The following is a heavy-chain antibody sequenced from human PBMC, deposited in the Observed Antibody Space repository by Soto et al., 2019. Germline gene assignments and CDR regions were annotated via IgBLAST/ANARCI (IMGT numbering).Heavy chain of an antibody. V-gene: IGHV3-13*01. Sequence: GGSLRLSCAASGFTFSSYDMHWVRQATGKGLEWVSAIGTAGDTYYQGSVKGRFTISRENAKNSLYLQMNSLRAGDTAVYYCARGRYCTNGVCYTDDAFDIWGQGTMVTVSS. D-gene: IGHD2-8*01. CDR3: ARGRYCTNGVCYTDDAFDI. CDR2: IGTAGDT. J-gene: IGHJ3*02. CDR1: GFTFSSYD.